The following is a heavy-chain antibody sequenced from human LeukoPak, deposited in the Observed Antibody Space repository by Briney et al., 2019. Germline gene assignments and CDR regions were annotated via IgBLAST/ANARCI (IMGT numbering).Heavy chain of an antibody. CDR2: ISGSVGST. D-gene: IGHD2-2*01. J-gene: IGHJ5*02. CDR1: GFTFSSYA. Sequence: GGSLRLSCAASGFTFSSYAMSWVRQAHGKGLGWDSAISGSVGSTYYADSVKGRFTISRDNSKNTLYLQMNSLRAEDTAVYYCAKSHERRYCSSTSCLNWFDPWGQGTLVTVSS. CDR3: AKSHERRYCSSTSCLNWFDP. V-gene: IGHV3-23*01.